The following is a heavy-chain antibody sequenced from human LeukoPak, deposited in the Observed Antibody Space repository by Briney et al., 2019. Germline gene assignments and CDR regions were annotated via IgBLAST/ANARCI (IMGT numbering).Heavy chain of an antibody. CDR2: ISYDGSNK. J-gene: IGHJ4*02. D-gene: IGHD4-23*01. Sequence: PGGSLRLSCAASGFTFSSYAMHWVRQAPGKGLEWVAVISYDGSNKYYADSAKGRFTISRDNSKNTLYLQMNSLRAEDTAVYYCARDVGGNDDYWGQGTLVTVSS. CDR3: ARDVGGNDDY. CDR1: GFTFSSYA. V-gene: IGHV3-30-3*01.